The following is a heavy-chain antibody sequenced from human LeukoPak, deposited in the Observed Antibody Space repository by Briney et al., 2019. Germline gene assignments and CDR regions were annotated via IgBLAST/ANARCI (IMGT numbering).Heavy chain of an antibody. CDR2: IYYSGST. J-gene: IGHJ4*02. V-gene: IGHV4-31*03. Sequence: SQTLSLTCTVSGGSISSGGYYWSWIRQHPGKGLEWIGYIYYSGSTYYNPSLKSRVTISVDTSKNQFSLKLSSVTAADTAVYYCARGSYDILTGYYLFDYWGQGTLVTVSS. CDR1: GGSISSGGYY. CDR3: ARGSYDILTGYYLFDY. D-gene: IGHD3-9*01.